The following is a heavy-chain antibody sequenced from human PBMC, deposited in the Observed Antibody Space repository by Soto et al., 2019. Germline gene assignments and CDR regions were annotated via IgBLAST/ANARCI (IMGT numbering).Heavy chain of an antibody. D-gene: IGHD3-10*01. CDR3: QRHRIEVVWRGFDF. Sequence: PSETLSLTCTVSTDSSSFTNSYWGWIRQPPGKGLQWIGSSSYNGGTFYNPSLKGRVVISFDTSKKQSSLQVTSVTAADTAVYFRQRHRIEVVWRGFDFWGQGSPATVSS. V-gene: IGHV4-39*01. J-gene: IGHJ4*02. CDR2: SSYNGGT. CDR1: TDSSSFTNSY.